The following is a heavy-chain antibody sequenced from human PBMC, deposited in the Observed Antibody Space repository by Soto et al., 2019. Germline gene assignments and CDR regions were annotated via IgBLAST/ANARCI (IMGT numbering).Heavy chain of an antibody. J-gene: IGHJ6*03. V-gene: IGHV3-9*01. Sequence: PGGSLILSCAASGFIFDDYAMHWVRQAPGKGLEWVSGISWNSGSIGYADSVKGRFTISRDNAKNSLYLQMNSLRAEDTALYYCARDSYYYMDVWGKGTTVTVSS. CDR2: ISWNSGSI. CDR3: ARDSYYYMDV. CDR1: GFIFDDYA.